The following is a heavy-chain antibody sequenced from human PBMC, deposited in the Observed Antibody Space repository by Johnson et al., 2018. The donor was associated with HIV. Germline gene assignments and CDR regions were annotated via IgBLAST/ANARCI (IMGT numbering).Heavy chain of an antibody. Sequence: MLLVESGGGVVQPGGSLRLSCAASGFTFSSYAMSWVRQAPGKGLEWVSAISGSGGSTYYADSVKGRFTISRDNSKNTLYLQMNSLRAEDTAVYYCAKHGYGGNVFDAFDIWGQGTMVTVSS. CDR2: ISGSGGST. CDR3: AKHGYGGNVFDAFDI. CDR1: GFTFSSYA. D-gene: IGHD4-23*01. J-gene: IGHJ3*02. V-gene: IGHV3-23*04.